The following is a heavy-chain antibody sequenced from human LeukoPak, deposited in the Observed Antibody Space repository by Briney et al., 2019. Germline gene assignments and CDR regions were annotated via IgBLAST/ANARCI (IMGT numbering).Heavy chain of an antibody. CDR2: IYYSGST. V-gene: IGHV4-59*01. Sequence: SETLSLTCTVSGGSISSYYWSWIRQPPGKGLEWIGYIYYSGSTNYNPSLKSRVTISVDTSKNQFSLKLSSVTAADTAVYYCARDYPAGLDYWGQGTLVTVSS. J-gene: IGHJ4*02. CDR3: ARDYPAGLDY. CDR1: GGSISSYY.